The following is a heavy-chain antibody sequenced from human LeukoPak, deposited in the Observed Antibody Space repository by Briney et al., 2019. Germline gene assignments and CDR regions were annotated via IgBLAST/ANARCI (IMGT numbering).Heavy chain of an antibody. CDR1: GFTFGDFA. V-gene: IGHV3-49*03. CDR3: TSPKYSSSSDQLDY. Sequence: GGSLRLSCTASGFTFGDFAMSWFRQAPGKGMEWVGFIRSTAYGGTTEYAASVKGRFTISRDDSKSIAYLQMNSLKTEDTAVYYCTSPKYSSSSDQLDYWGQGTLVTVSS. J-gene: IGHJ4*02. D-gene: IGHD6-6*01. CDR2: IRSTAYGGTT.